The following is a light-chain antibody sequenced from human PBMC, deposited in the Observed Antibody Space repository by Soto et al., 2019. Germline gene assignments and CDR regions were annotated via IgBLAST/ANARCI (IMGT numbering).Light chain of an antibody. Sequence: DIQMTQAPSTLSASVGDRVTITCRASQSINYWLAWYQQKPGKAPKVLIYDVSTLESGVPSRFSGSGSGTEFTLTISSLQSDDLATYYCQQYHTDWTFGQGTKVEIK. CDR1: QSINYW. V-gene: IGKV1-5*01. J-gene: IGKJ1*01. CDR2: DVS. CDR3: QQYHTDWT.